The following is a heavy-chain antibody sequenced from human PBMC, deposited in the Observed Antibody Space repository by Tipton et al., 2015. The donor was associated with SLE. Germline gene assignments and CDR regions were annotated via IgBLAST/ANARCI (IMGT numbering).Heavy chain of an antibody. CDR1: GGSFRGYY. Sequence: TLSLTCAVYGGSFRGYYWSWIRPPPGKGLEWIGEINHSGRTNYNPSLKSRVTLSVDTSKNQFSLQLSSVTAADTAVYYCARRPYYYGSGSYYNPFDHWGQGTPVTVSS. D-gene: IGHD3-10*01. V-gene: IGHV4-34*01. CDR3: ARRPYYYGSGSYYNPFDH. CDR2: INHSGRT. J-gene: IGHJ4*02.